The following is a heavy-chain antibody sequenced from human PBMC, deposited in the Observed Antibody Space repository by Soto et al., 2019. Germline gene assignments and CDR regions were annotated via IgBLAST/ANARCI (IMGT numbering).Heavy chain of an antibody. D-gene: IGHD3-9*01. V-gene: IGHV3-30*18. CDR1: GFTLISYG. CDR2: ISYDGSNK. J-gene: IGHJ4*02. CDR3: ANGGLYDILTLHDY. Sequence: GGSLRLSCAAAGFTLISYGMDWVRQAPGKGLEWVAVISYDGSNKYYADSVKGRFTISRDNSKNTLYLQMNSLRAEDTAVYYCANGGLYDILTLHDYWGQGTLVTVSS.